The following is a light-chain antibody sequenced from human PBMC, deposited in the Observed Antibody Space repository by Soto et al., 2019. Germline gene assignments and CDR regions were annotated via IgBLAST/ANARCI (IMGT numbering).Light chain of an antibody. CDR2: AAS. J-gene: IGKJ4*01. Sequence: DIQLTQSPSFLSASVGDRVTITCRASQDISDYLAWYQQKPGKAPELLIYAASTLQSGVPSRFSGSGSGTEFTLTVSSLQPDDVATYSCQQYVSYPLTFGGGTKVDIK. V-gene: IGKV1-9*01. CDR1: QDISDY. CDR3: QQYVSYPLT.